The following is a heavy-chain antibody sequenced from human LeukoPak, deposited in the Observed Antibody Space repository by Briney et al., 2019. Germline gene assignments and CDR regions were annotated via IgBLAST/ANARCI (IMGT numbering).Heavy chain of an antibody. CDR2: IYYSGST. CDR1: GGSISSSSYY. D-gene: IGHD6-19*01. CDR3: ARESAARGSSGDH. V-gene: IGHV4-39*07. Sequence: SETLSLTCTVSGGSISSSSYYRGWIRQPPGKGLEWIGSIYYSGSTYYNPSLKSRVTISVDTSKNQFSLKLSSVTAADTAVYYCARESAARGSSGDHWGQGTLVTVSS. J-gene: IGHJ4*02.